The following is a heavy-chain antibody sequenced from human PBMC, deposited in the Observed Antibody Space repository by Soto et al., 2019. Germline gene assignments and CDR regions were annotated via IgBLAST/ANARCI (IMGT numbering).Heavy chain of an antibody. CDR2: ISTSSSTV. D-gene: IGHD2-21*01. CDR1: GFTFSSYS. J-gene: IGHJ4*02. CDR3: TSRRDLTPVDPLDY. V-gene: IGHV3-48*01. Sequence: GGSLRLSCAASGFTFSSYSMNWVRQAPGKGLEWVSYISTSSSTVYYADSVKGRFTISRDDSKNKVYLQMNSLKIDDSAVYYCTSRRDLTPVDPLDYWGLGTLVTVSS.